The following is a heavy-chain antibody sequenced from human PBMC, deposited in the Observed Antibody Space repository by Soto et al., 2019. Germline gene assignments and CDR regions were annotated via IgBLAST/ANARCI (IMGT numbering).Heavy chain of an antibody. J-gene: IGHJ3*02. Sequence: EVQLLASGGGVVQPGGSLRLSCAASGFTFNNYALNWVRQVPGKGLEWVSSISGTGGSTFYAGSAKGRFTISRDNSKNTLFLQMTSLRAEDTAVYYCGKGNSKWGTGDAFDIWGQGTMVTVSS. V-gene: IGHV3-23*01. CDR3: GKGNSKWGTGDAFDI. CDR2: ISGTGGST. CDR1: GFTFNNYA. D-gene: IGHD7-27*01.